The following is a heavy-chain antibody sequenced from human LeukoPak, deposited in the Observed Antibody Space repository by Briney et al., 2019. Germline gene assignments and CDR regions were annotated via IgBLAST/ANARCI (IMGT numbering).Heavy chain of an antibody. CDR3: ARVWLPVPQTYYYYYGMDV. V-gene: IGHV3-48*04. CDR1: GFTFSSYS. CDR2: ISSSSSTI. Sequence: PGGSLRLSCAASGFTFSSYSMNWVRQAPGKGLEWVSYISSSSSTIYYADSVKGRFTISRDNAKNSLYLQMNSLRAEDTAVYYCARVWLPVPQTYYYYYGMDVWGQGTTVTVSS. D-gene: IGHD5-12*01. J-gene: IGHJ6*02.